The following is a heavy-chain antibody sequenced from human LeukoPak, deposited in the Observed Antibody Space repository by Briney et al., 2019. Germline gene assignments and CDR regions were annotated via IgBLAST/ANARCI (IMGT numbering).Heavy chain of an antibody. V-gene: IGHV3-33*01. CDR1: GFTFSSYG. CDR3: ARDLNYYFDY. D-gene: IGHD1-1*01. CDR2: IWYDGSNK. Sequence: GRSLRLSCAASGFTFSSYGMHWVRQDPGKGLEWVAVIWYDGSNKYYADSVKGRFTISRDNSKNTLYLQMNSLRAEDTAVYYCARDLNYYFDYWGQGTLVTVSS. J-gene: IGHJ4*02.